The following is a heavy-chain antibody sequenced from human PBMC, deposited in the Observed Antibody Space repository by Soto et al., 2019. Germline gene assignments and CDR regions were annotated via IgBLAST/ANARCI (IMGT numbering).Heavy chain of an antibody. CDR1: GVSISNSSYY. V-gene: IGHV4-39*01. J-gene: IGHJ4*02. Sequence: PSETLSLTCTVSGVSISNSSYYWGWIRRPPGKGLEWIGTIYYSWITYYNPSLKSRVTISVDTSKNQFSLKLTSVTAADTAVYYCARHGSNWGQGTLVTVSS. CDR3: ARHGSN. CDR2: IYYSWIT.